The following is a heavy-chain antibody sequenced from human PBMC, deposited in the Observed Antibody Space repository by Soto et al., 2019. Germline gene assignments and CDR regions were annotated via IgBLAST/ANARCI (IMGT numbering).Heavy chain of an antibody. J-gene: IGHJ4*02. V-gene: IGHV3-72*01. Sequence: GGSLRLSCAASGFAFSDHYMDWVRQAPGKGLEWVGRSRNKANSYSTEYAASVKGRFTISRDASQNSLFLEMNSLKTEDTAVYYCARVDTVTAYHSDYWGQGTLVTVSS. CDR3: ARVDTVTAYHSDY. CDR1: GFAFSDHY. CDR2: SRNKANSYST. D-gene: IGHD4-17*01.